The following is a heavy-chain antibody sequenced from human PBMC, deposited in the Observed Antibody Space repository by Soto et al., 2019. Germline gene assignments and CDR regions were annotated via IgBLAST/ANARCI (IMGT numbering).Heavy chain of an antibody. D-gene: IGHD6-13*01. J-gene: IGHJ6*02. CDR2: ILPLFDTT. V-gene: IGHV1-69*01. CDR1: GGTFINYA. Sequence: QVQLVQSGAEVKKPGSSVKVSCEASGGTFINYAFTWVRQAPGQVLECMGGILPLFDTTNYPQRFQGRVTITADAFTSTASRERSSLRSEDSAVYFCGRRIVGAAGNMDHYCSAIDVWGQGTTVIVSS. CDR3: GRRIVGAAGNMDHYCSAIDV.